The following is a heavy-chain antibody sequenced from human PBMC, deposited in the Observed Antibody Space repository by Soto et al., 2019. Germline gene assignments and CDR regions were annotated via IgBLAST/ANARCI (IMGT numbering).Heavy chain of an antibody. Sequence: QVQLVESGGGVVQPGRSLRLSCAASGFTFSSYGMHWVRQAPGKGLEWVAVIWYDGSNKYYADSVKGRFTISRDNSKNTLYLQMNSLRAEDTAVYYCARVGLNGSGSYYTADYYYYYGMDVWGQGTTVTVSS. V-gene: IGHV3-33*01. CDR3: ARVGLNGSGSYYTADYYYYYGMDV. J-gene: IGHJ6*02. D-gene: IGHD3-10*01. CDR1: GFTFSSYG. CDR2: IWYDGSNK.